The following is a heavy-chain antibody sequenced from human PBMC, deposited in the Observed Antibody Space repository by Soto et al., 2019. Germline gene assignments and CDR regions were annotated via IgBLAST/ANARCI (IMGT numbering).Heavy chain of an antibody. V-gene: IGHV1-8*01. CDR1: GYTFTDYD. CDR2: MSPDSGNA. CDR3: EVTTGY. D-gene: IGHD2-21*02. J-gene: IGHJ4*02. Sequence: QVQVVQSRTEVKKPGASVKVSCKTFGYTFTDYDINWVRQTTGQGLEWMGWMSPDSGNAGYAQQFQGRVTMTSNTSTSTAYMELRSLRSEDTAMYYCEVTTGYWGQGTMVTVSS.